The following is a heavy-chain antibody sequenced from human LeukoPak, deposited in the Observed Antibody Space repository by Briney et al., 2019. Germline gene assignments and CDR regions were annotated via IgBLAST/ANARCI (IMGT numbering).Heavy chain of an antibody. V-gene: IGHV3-21*04. CDR2: ISSSSIYM. Sequence: GGSLRLSCAASGFTFSSYSMNWVRQAPGKGLEWVSSISSSSIYMYYADSVKGRFTISRDNAKNSLYLQMNSLRAEDTALYYCAGGDRNGWYFDYWGQGTLVTVSS. CDR1: GFTFSSYS. J-gene: IGHJ4*02. D-gene: IGHD6-19*01. CDR3: AGGDRNGWYFDY.